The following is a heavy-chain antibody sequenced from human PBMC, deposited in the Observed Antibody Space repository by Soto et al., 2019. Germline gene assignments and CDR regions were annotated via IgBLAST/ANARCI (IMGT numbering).Heavy chain of an antibody. J-gene: IGHJ4*02. CDR3: AKDRWFGSLDY. Sequence: PGWSLRLSCAASGVTFSRYAMSWVRQAPGKGLEWVSAISGSGGSTYYADSVKGRFTISRDNSKNTLYLQMNSLRAEDTAVYYCAKDRWFGSLDYWGQGTLVTVSS. CDR1: GVTFSRYA. D-gene: IGHD3-10*01. CDR2: ISGSGGST. V-gene: IGHV3-23*01.